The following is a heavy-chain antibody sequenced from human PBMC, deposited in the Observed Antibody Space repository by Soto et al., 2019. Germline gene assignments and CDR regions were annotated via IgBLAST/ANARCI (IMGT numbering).Heavy chain of an antibody. J-gene: IGHJ6*03. CDR2: ISAYNGNT. D-gene: IGHD3-10*01. CDR1: GYTFTSYG. CDR3: ARGTLRFGELWSETYYMDV. V-gene: IGHV1-18*01. Sequence: QVQLVQSGAEVKKPGASVKVSCKASGYTFTSYGISWVRQAPGQGLEWMGWISAYNGNTNYAQKLQGRVTMTTDTSTSTAYMELRSLRSDDTAVYYCARGTLRFGELWSETYYMDVWGKGTTVTVSS.